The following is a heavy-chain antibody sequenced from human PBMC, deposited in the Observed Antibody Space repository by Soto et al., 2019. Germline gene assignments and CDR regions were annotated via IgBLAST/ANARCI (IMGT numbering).Heavy chain of an antibody. D-gene: IGHD4-17*01. CDR3: ARDRWRTTVTTPYSKPFDY. CDR1: GYTFTSYG. CDR2: ISAYNGNT. V-gene: IGHV1-18*01. Sequence: ASVKVSCKASGYTFTSYGISWVXQAPGQGLEWMGWISAYNGNTNYAQKLQGRVTMTTDTSTSTAYMELRSLRSDDTAVYYCARDRWRTTVTTPYSKPFDYWGQGTLVTVSS. J-gene: IGHJ4*02.